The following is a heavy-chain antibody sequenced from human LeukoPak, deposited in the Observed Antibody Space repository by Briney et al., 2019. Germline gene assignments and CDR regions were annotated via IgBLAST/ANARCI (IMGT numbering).Heavy chain of an antibody. Sequence: SVKVSCKAPGGTFSSYAISWVRQAPGQGLEWMGGIIPIFGTANCAQKFQGRVTITADESTSTAYMELSSLRSEDTAVYYCARAPVVVIVHYYYYGMDVWGQGTTVTVSS. D-gene: IGHD2-21*01. V-gene: IGHV1-69*13. J-gene: IGHJ6*02. CDR2: IIPIFGTA. CDR1: GGTFSSYA. CDR3: ARAPVVVIVHYYYYGMDV.